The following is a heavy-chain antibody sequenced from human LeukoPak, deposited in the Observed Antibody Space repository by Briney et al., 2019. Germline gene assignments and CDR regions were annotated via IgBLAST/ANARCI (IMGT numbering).Heavy chain of an antibody. D-gene: IGHD3-22*01. CDR1: GFTFSSYV. CDR2: ISGSGGST. J-gene: IGHJ4*02. CDR3: AKDHPQGDGYYDY. Sequence: GGSLRLSCAASGFTFSSYVMSWVRQAPGKGLEWVSAISGSGGSTYYADSVKGRFTISRDNSKNTLYLQMDSLRAEDTALYYCAKDHPQGDGYYDYWGQGTLVTVSS. V-gene: IGHV3-23*01.